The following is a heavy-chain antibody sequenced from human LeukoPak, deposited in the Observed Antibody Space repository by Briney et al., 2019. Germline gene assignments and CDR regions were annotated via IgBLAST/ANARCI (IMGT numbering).Heavy chain of an antibody. Sequence: SGGSLRLSCAASGFTFSSYAMSWVRQAPGKGLEWVSAISGSGGSTYYADSVKGRFTISRDNAKNSLYLQMNSLRAEDTAVYYCARHRLYYDSSGYPGYYFDYWGQGTLVTVSS. CDR3: ARHRLYYDSSGYPGYYFDY. D-gene: IGHD3-22*01. J-gene: IGHJ4*02. V-gene: IGHV3-23*01. CDR1: GFTFSSYA. CDR2: ISGSGGST.